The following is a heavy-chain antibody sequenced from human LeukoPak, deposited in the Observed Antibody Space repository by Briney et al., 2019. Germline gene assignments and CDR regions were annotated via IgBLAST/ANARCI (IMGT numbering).Heavy chain of an antibody. CDR3: ARDKAEGPSRLDN. V-gene: IGHV3-7*01. D-gene: IGHD2-2*01. J-gene: IGHJ4*02. CDR1: GFSFSSYW. CDR2: IKQDGSEH. Sequence: PGGSLRLSCATAGFSFSSYWMSWVRQAPGKGLEWVANIKQDGSEHYYVDSVKGRFTISRDNAKNSLYLQMSGLRAEDTAVHYCARDKAEGPSRLDNWGQGTLATVSS.